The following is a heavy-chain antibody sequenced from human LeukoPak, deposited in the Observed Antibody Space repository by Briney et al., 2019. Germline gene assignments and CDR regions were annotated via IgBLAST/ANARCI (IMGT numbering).Heavy chain of an antibody. J-gene: IGHJ5*02. Sequence: SETLSLTCAVYGGSFSGYYWSWIRQPPGKGLEWIGIIYQSGSTYYNPSLKSRVTLSVDTSKNQFSLRLSSVTAADTAVYYCARVGYCTSTSCYRFDPWGQGTLVTVSS. CDR1: GGSFSGYY. V-gene: IGHV4-34*01. D-gene: IGHD2-2*02. CDR3: ARVGYCTSTSCYRFDP. CDR2: IYQSGST.